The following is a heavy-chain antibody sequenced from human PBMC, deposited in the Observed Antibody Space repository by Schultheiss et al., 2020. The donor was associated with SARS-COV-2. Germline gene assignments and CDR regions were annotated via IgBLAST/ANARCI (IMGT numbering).Heavy chain of an antibody. CDR3: AREGWQQLVDY. CDR1: GGSFSSYY. D-gene: IGHD6-13*01. V-gene: IGHV4-59*12. Sequence: SQTLSLTCAVYGGSFSSYYWSWIRQPPGKGLEWIGYIYYSGSTNYNPSLKSRVTFSIDRSNYHFSLSLTSVTAADTAVYYCAREGWQQLVDYWGQGTLVTVSS. J-gene: IGHJ4*02. CDR2: IYYSGST.